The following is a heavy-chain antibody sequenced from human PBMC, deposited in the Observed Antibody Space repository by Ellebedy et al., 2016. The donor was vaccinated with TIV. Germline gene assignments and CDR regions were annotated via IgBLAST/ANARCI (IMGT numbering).Heavy chain of an antibody. CDR3: GRAREPGYFAHYYHGMDV. Sequence: PGGSLRLSCAGSGFTFSDYFMTWVRQAPGKGLEWVSYITNTGSTIYYADSVKGRFTVARDNSKNSLFLQMNNLRGEDAAVYYCGRAREPGYFAHYYHGMDVWGQGTTVTVSS. V-gene: IGHV3-11*01. CDR1: GFTFSDYF. CDR2: ITNTGSTI. D-gene: IGHD3-9*01. J-gene: IGHJ6*02.